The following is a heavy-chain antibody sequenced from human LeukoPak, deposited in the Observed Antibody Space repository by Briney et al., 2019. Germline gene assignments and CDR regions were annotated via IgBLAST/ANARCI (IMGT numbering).Heavy chain of an antibody. D-gene: IGHD3-10*01. Sequence: GASVKVSCKASGYTFTNYGISWVRQAPGQGLGWMGWISASNVNTHYVQKLQGRVTMTTDTSTSTAYMELRSLRSDDTAVYYCARSPPVSYGSGSYGDYFYYYMDVWGKGTMVTVSS. CDR2: ISASNVNT. V-gene: IGHV1-18*04. J-gene: IGHJ6*03. CDR3: ARSPPVSYGSGSYGDYFYYYMDV. CDR1: GYTFTNYG.